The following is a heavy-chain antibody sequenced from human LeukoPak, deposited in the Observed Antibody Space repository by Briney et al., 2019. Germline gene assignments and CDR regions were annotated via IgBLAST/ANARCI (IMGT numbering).Heavy chain of an antibody. V-gene: IGHV4-59*12. CDR1: GGSISSYY. J-gene: IGHJ4*02. CDR3: ARYYYDSSGYSFDY. CDR2: IYYSGST. D-gene: IGHD3-22*01. Sequence: SETLSPTCTVSGGSISSYYWSWIRQPPGKGLEWIGYIYYSGSTNYNPSLKSRVTISVDTSKNQFSLKLSSVTAADTAVYYCARYYYDSSGYSFDYWGQGTLVTVSS.